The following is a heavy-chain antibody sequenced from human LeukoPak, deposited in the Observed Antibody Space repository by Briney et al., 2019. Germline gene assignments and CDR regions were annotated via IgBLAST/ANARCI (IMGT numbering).Heavy chain of an antibody. V-gene: IGHV3-53*01. Sequence: QPGGSLRLSCAASGFTVSGSYVSRVRQAPGKGLEWVSIIYAGGNTYYADSVKGRFTISRDISKNTVDLQMNSLRAEDTAVYYCAKTQSYALNFWGQGTLVTVSS. CDR1: GFTVSGSY. CDR2: IYAGGNT. CDR3: AKTQSYALNF. J-gene: IGHJ4*02. D-gene: IGHD3-16*01.